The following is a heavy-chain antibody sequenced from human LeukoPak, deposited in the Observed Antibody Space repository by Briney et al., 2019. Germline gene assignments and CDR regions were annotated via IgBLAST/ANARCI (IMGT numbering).Heavy chain of an antibody. Sequence: ASVKVSCKASGYNFAVNYMHWVRQAPGQGLEWMGWVNPHSGGTEYAQKCQGRVTMTRDTSISTAYMELTRLTSDDTTVYYCTRESVGPFYSFDYWGQGALVTVSS. CDR1: GYNFAVNY. D-gene: IGHD1-26*01. CDR2: VNPHSGGT. CDR3: TRESVGPFYSFDY. J-gene: IGHJ4*02. V-gene: IGHV1-2*02.